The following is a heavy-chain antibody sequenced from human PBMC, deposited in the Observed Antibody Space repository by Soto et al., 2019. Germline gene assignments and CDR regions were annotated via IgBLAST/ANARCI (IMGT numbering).Heavy chain of an antibody. D-gene: IGHD2-2*01. CDR3: ARRSTSLVDYYYGMDV. V-gene: IGHV1-69*06. CDR1: GGTFSSYA. CDR2: VIPIFGTA. J-gene: IGHJ6*02. Sequence: SVKVSCKASGGTFSSYAISWVRQAPGQGLEWMGGVIPIFGTANYAQKFQGRVTITADKSTSTAYMELSSLRSEDTAVYYCARRSTSLVDYYYGMDVWGQGTTVTVSS.